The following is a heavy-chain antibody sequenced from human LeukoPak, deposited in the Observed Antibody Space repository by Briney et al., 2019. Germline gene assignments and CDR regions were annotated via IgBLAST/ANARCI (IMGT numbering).Heavy chain of an antibody. CDR2: ISSSNSSI. J-gene: IGHJ3*02. CDR1: GFTFSDYY. CDR3: ARGRRITIFGVVTQGAFDI. D-gene: IGHD3-3*01. V-gene: IGHV3-11*01. Sequence: PGGSLRLSCAASGFTFSDYYMSWIRQAPGKGLEWVSYISSSNSSIYYAESVKGRFTTSRDNAKNSLFLQMNSLRAEDTAVYYCARGRRITIFGVVTQGAFDIWGQGTLVTVS.